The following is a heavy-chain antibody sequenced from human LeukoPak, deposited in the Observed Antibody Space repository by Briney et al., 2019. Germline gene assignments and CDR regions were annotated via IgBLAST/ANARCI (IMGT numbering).Heavy chain of an antibody. J-gene: IGHJ4*02. D-gene: IGHD4-11*01. Sequence: GVLRLSCAASEFTFGTFWMSWVRQAPGKGLEWVANIEQDGSGKYYVDSVKGRFTISRDNAKNSLYLQMNSLRAEDTAVYYCARGRLGDSWGQGTLVSVSS. V-gene: IGHV3-7*01. CDR1: EFTFGTFW. CDR2: IEQDGSGK. CDR3: ARGRLGDS.